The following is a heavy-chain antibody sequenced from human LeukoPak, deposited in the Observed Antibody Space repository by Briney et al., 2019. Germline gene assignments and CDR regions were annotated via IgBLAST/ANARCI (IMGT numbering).Heavy chain of an antibody. V-gene: IGHV3-9*01. CDR3: ARSAFRDYYYGMDV. D-gene: IGHD3-10*01. CDR2: ISWNSGSI. J-gene: IGHJ6*02. CDR1: GFTFDDYA. Sequence: PGRSLRLSCAASGFTFDDYAMHWVRQAPGKGLEWVSGISWNSGSIGYADSVKGRFTISRDNAKNSLYLQMNSLRAEDTAVYYCARSAFRDYYYGMDVWGQGTTVTVPS.